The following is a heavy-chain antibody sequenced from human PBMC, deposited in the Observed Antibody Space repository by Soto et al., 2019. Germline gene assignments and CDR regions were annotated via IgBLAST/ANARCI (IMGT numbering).Heavy chain of an antibody. J-gene: IGHJ4*02. V-gene: IGHV4-30-2*01. CDR3: ARAPITMIVPYYFDY. D-gene: IGHD3-22*01. Sequence: PSETLSLTCAVSGGSISSGGYSWSWIRQPPGKGLEWIGYIYHSGSTYYNPSLKSRVTISVDRSKNQFSLKLSSVTAADTAVYYCARAPITMIVPYYFDYWGQGTLVTVSS. CDR2: IYHSGST. CDR1: GGSISSGGYS.